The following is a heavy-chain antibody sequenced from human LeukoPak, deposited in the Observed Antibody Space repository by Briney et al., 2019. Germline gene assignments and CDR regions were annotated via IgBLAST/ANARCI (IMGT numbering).Heavy chain of an antibody. J-gene: IGHJ4*02. CDR3: AKDPTYYYGSGSPGPFDY. CDR2: ISGSGGNT. V-gene: IGHV3-23*01. D-gene: IGHD3-10*01. Sequence: GGSQRLSCAASGFTFSSYAMSWVRQAPGKGLEWVSAISGSGGNTYYADSVKGRFTISRDNSKNTLYLQMNSLRAEDTAVCYCAKDPTYYYGSGSPGPFDYWGQGTLVTVSS. CDR1: GFTFSSYA.